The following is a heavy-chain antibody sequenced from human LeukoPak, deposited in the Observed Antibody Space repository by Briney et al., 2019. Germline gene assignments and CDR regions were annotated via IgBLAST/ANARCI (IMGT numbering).Heavy chain of an antibody. CDR3: ARAIFGVTYYYMDV. CDR2: IYTSGST. Sequence: SETLSLTCTVSGGSMSGNFYWSWVRQPAGKGLEWIGRIYTSGSTNYNPSLKTRVTMPIDTSKNQFSLDLSSVTAADTAVYYCARAIFGVTYYYMDVWGKGTTVTVSS. D-gene: IGHD3-3*01. CDR1: GGSMSGNFY. V-gene: IGHV4-4*07. J-gene: IGHJ6*03.